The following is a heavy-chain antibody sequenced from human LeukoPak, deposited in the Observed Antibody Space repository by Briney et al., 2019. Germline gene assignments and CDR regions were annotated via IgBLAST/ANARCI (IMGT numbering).Heavy chain of an antibody. CDR3: ERGKGRDYFDY. Sequence: SSETLSLTCTVSGGSISSYYWSWIRQPPGKGLEWIGYIYYSGSTNYNPSLKSGVTISVDTSKNQFSRKLSSVTAADTAVYYCERGKGRDYFDYWGQGTLVTVSS. J-gene: IGHJ4*02. CDR2: IYYSGST. CDR1: GGSISSYY. V-gene: IGHV4-59*01.